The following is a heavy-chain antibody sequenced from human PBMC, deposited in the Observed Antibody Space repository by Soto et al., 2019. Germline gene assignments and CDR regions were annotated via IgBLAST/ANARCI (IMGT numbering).Heavy chain of an antibody. J-gene: IGHJ4*02. CDR1: RSSITNNYY. Sequence: SETVSLTCAVSRSSITNNYYWAWVRQPPGKGLECIGSIHHSGSTYDNPSLETRVTMSIDTSKNQFSLELSSVTAADTAVYYCARMSVEMATTYYFDFGGQGTLVTVSS. CDR3: ARMSVEMATTYYFDF. CDR2: IHHSGST. D-gene: IGHD1-1*01. V-gene: IGHV4-38-2*01.